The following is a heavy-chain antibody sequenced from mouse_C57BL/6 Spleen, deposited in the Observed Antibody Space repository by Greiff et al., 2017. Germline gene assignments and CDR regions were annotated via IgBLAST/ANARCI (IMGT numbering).Heavy chain of an antibody. CDR2: IYPGDGDT. CDR3: AREAPFAY. Sequence: QVQLQQSGPELVKPGASVKISCKASGYAFSSSWMNWVKQRPGKGLEWIGRIYPGDGDTNYNGKFKGKATLTADKSSSTAYMQLSSLTSEDSAVYFCAREAPFAYWGEGTLVTVS. D-gene: IGHD3-2*02. CDR1: GYAFSSSW. V-gene: IGHV1-82*01. J-gene: IGHJ3*01.